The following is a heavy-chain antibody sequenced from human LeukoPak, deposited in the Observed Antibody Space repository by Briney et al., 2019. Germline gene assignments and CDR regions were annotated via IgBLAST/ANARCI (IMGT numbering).Heavy chain of an antibody. J-gene: IGHJ5*02. CDR3: ARDLRYCSGGSCYYWFDP. D-gene: IGHD2-15*01. V-gene: IGHV3-48*01. CDR2: ISSSSTI. Sequence: GGSLRLSCAASGFTFSSYSMNWVRQAPGKGLEWVSYISSSSTIYYADSVKGRFTISRDNAKNSLYLQMNSLRAKDTAVYYCARDLRYCSGGSCYYWFDPWGQGTLVTVSS. CDR1: GFTFSSYS.